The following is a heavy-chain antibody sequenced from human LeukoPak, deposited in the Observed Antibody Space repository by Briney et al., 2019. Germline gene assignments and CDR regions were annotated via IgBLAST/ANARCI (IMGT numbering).Heavy chain of an antibody. V-gene: IGHV1-18*01. Sequence: ASVKVSCKASGYTFTSYGISWVRQAPGQGLEWMGWISAYNGNTNYAQKLQGRVTMTTDTSTSTAYMELRSLRSDDTAVYYCARDDYYDSSGYERLYYGMDVWGQGTTVTVSS. CDR1: GYTFTSYG. J-gene: IGHJ6*02. D-gene: IGHD3-22*01. CDR3: ARDDYYDSSGYERLYYGMDV. CDR2: ISAYNGNT.